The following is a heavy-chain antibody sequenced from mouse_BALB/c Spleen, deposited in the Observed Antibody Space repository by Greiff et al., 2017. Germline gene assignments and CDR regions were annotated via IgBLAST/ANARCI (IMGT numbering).Heavy chain of an antibody. J-gene: IGHJ4*01. CDR1: GYTFTSYW. CDR2: INPSNGRT. Sequence: VQLQQSGAELVKPGASVKLSCKASGYTFTSYWMHWVKQRPGQGLEWIGEINPSNGRTNYNEKFKSKATLTVDKSSSTAYMQLSSLTSEDSAVYYCARLGWYAMDYWGQGTSVTVSS. CDR3: ARLGWYAMDY. V-gene: IGHV1S81*02. D-gene: IGHD4-1*01.